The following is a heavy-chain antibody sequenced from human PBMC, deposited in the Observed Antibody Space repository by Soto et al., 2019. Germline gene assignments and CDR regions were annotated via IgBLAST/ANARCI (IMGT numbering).Heavy chain of an antibody. CDR2: IIPIFGMA. Sequence: QVQLVQSGAEVKKPGSSLKVSCKASGGTFSSYTINWVRQAPGQGLEWMGRIIPIFGMANYAQKFQGRVTITADESTSTAYMQLSSLRSEDTGLYYCAREEAQYQLLHSSYYMDVWGKGTTVTVSS. CDR1: GGTFSSYT. CDR3: AREEAQYQLLHSSYYMDV. J-gene: IGHJ6*03. D-gene: IGHD2-2*01. V-gene: IGHV1-69*08.